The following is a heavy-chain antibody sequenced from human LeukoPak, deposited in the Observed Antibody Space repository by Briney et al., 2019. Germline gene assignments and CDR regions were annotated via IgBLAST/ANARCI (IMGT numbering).Heavy chain of an antibody. D-gene: IGHD3-22*01. J-gene: IGHJ3*02. CDR2: INHSGST. Sequence: SETLSLTCAVYGGSFSGYYWSWIRQPPGKGLEWIGEINHSGSTNYNPSLKSRVTISVDTSKNQFSLKLSSVTAADTAVYYCARGLWDSSGYYVAFDIWGQGTMVTVSS. CDR3: ARGLWDSSGYYVAFDI. CDR1: GGSFSGYY. V-gene: IGHV4-34*01.